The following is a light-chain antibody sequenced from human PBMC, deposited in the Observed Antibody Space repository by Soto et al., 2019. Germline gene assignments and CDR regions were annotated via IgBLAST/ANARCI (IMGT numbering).Light chain of an antibody. Sequence: EIVLTQSPATLSLSPGERATLSCRASQSVSSYLAWYQQKPGQAPRLLIYDAFSRATGIPARFSGSGSGTDFTLTITSLEPEDFAVYYCQHRSNWPLTFGGGTKVEI. CDR2: DAF. J-gene: IGKJ4*01. CDR1: QSVSSY. V-gene: IGKV3-11*01. CDR3: QHRSNWPLT.